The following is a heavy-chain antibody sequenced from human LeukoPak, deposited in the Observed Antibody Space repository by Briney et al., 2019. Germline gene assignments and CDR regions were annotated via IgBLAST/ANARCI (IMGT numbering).Heavy chain of an antibody. J-gene: IGHJ4*02. CDR2: IHYSGRT. Sequence: PSETLSLTCTVSGGSMTRFFWSWIRQSPEKGLEWIGYIHYSGRTSYNPSLESRVTISLDTSNSQFSLDLRSLTAAGTAVYYCARGPGDGHKPYSFDYWGQGALVTVSS. CDR1: GGSMTRFF. D-gene: IGHD3/OR15-3a*01. CDR3: ARGPGDGHKPYSFDY. V-gene: IGHV4-59*01.